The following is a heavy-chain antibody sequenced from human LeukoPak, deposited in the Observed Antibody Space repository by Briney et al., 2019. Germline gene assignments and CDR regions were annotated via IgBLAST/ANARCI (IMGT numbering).Heavy chain of an antibody. V-gene: IGHV1-18*01. CDR2: ISTYDGNT. CDR1: GYTFTRYG. Sequence: ASVKVSCKASGYTFTRYGISWVRQAPGQGLEWMGWISTYDGNTKYAQKLQGRVTMTTDTSTSTAYMELRSLRSDDTAVYYCAREGGEEGFGGLCLDYWGQGTLVTVSS. J-gene: IGHJ4*02. D-gene: IGHD3-16*01. CDR3: AREGGEEGFGGLCLDY.